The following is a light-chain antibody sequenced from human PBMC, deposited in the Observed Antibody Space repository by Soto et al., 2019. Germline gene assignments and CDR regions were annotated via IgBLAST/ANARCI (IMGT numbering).Light chain of an antibody. CDR2: GAS. V-gene: IGKV3-20*01. CDR3: QQYCSSPVT. J-gene: IGKJ3*01. CDR1: QSVSSIY. Sequence: EIVLTQSPGTLSLSPGERATLSCRASQSVSSIYLAWYQQKPGQAPRLLIYGASSRATGIPDRFSGSGSGTDFTLTISSLEPEAFAVYYCQQYCSSPVTFGPGTKVDIK.